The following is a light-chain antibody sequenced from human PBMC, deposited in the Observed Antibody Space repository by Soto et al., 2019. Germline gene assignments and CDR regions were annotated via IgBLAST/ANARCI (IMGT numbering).Light chain of an antibody. V-gene: IGKV1-39*01. Sequence: MTQSPSSLSASVGDRITITCRASRDIGSDLSWYQQKPGKAPKLLIYTASTLQSGVPSRFSGSGSETDFTLTISSLQPEDFATYSCQQNYSATWTFGQGTKVDIK. CDR3: QQNYSATWT. CDR2: TAS. J-gene: IGKJ1*01. CDR1: RDIGSD.